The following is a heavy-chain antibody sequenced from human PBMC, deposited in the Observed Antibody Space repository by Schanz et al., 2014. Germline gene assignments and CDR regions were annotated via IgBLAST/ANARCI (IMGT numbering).Heavy chain of an antibody. J-gene: IGHJ4*02. CDR3: ARGGPAYYFDD. CDR2: ISASGGTT. V-gene: IGHV3-23*04. CDR1: GFTFSSYA. Sequence: EVQLAESGGGLVQPGGSLRLSCAASGFTFSSYALHWVRQAPGKGLEWVSAISASGGTTYYADSVKGRFTISRDNSKNSLYLQMNSLRAEDTAVYYCARGGPAYYFDDWGQGTLVTVSS.